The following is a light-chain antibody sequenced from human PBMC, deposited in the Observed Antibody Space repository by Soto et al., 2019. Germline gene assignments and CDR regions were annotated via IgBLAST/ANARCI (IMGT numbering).Light chain of an antibody. Sequence: DIQLTQSPSFLSASVGDRVTITCRASQGISRYLAWYQQKPGKAPKLLIYAASTLQSGVPSRFSGSGSGTEFTLTINSLQPEDFATYYCQQVNSNRFTCGPGTKVDIK. CDR1: QGISRY. V-gene: IGKV1-9*01. J-gene: IGKJ3*01. CDR3: QQVNSNRFT. CDR2: AAS.